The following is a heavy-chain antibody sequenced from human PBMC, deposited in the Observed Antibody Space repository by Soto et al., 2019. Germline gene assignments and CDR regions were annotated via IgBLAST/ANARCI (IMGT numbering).Heavy chain of an antibody. CDR3: ARTSYDSSGTAADP. CDR1: GGSISGGNYY. J-gene: IGHJ5*02. CDR2: IYYSGST. Sequence: QVQLQESGPGLVKPSQTLSLTCTVSGGSISGGNYYWSWIRQHPGKGLEWIGYIYYSGSTYYNPSLKTRVTISVDTSKNQFSLKLSSVTAADTAVYYCARTSYDSSGTAADPWGQGTLVTVSS. D-gene: IGHD3-22*01. V-gene: IGHV4-31*03.